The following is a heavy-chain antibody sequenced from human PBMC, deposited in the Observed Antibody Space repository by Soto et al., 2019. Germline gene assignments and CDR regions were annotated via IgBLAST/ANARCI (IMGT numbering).Heavy chain of an antibody. CDR2: IFHDGTA. D-gene: IGHD2-8*01. CDR3: ARLVYDTRLNYMYFDF. V-gene: IGHV4-4*01. CDR1: GVSISSGNW. J-gene: IGHJ4*02. Sequence: SLTCAESGVSISSGNWWTWVRQTPQRGLEYIGEIFHDGTANYYPSFERRVAISVDTSKNQFSLKLTSVTAADTAIYFCARLVYDTRLNYMYFDFWGQGALVTVSS.